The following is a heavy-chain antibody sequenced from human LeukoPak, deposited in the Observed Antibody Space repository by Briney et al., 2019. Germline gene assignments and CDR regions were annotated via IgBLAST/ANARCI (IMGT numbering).Heavy chain of an antibody. CDR1: GFTFSSYS. CDR2: ISSSSSYI. Sequence: GGSLRLSCAASGFTFSSYSMNWVRQAPGKGLEWVSSISSSSSYIYYADSVKGRFTISRDNAKNSLYLQMNSLRAEDTAVYYCARVLLWFGESPAYFDYWGQGTLVTVSS. CDR3: ARVLLWFGESPAYFDY. D-gene: IGHD3-10*01. V-gene: IGHV3-21*01. J-gene: IGHJ4*02.